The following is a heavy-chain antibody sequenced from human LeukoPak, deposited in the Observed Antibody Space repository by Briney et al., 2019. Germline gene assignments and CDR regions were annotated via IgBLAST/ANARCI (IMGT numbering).Heavy chain of an antibody. CDR3: ARSQNYYGSGDY. CDR1: GDSVSNGNYY. J-gene: IGHJ4*02. V-gene: IGHV4-61*03. CDR2: IYYTGKT. Sequence: SSETLSLTCTVSGDSVSNGNYYWSWLRQPPGKALEWIGYIYYTGKTYYNPSLEGRVTILVDTSRNHFSVKLSSVTAADMAVYYCARSQNYYGSGDYWSQGTLVTVSS. D-gene: IGHD3-10*01.